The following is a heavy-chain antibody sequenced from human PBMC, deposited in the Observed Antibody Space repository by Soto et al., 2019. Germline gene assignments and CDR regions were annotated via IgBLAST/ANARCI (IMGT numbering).Heavy chain of an antibody. Sequence: EVQLLESGGGLGQPGGSLRLSCEASGFTFSSYAMSWGRQAPGKGLEWVAGISGSGGSTYYADSVRGRFTIYRDNSKNSVDLQMNRLRVQDRAVYYCAKRMYNDMRSGLDVWGQGTTVTVSS. CDR2: ISGSGGST. D-gene: IGHD1-1*01. J-gene: IGHJ6*02. V-gene: IGHV3-23*01. CDR1: GFTFSSYA. CDR3: AKRMYNDMRSGLDV.